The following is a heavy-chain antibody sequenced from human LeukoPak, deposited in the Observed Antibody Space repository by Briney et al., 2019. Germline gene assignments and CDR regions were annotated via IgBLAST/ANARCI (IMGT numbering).Heavy chain of an antibody. CDR2: ISYDGSNK. D-gene: IGHD3-10*01. V-gene: IGHV3-30*04. Sequence: GGSLRLSCVASGFTFSSYAMHWVRQAPGKGLEWVAVISYDGSNKYYADSVKGRFTISRDNAKNSLYLQMNSLRAEDTAVYYCARDSTPQGWFEDYWGQGTLVTVSS. CDR1: GFTFSSYA. J-gene: IGHJ4*02. CDR3: ARDSTPQGWFEDY.